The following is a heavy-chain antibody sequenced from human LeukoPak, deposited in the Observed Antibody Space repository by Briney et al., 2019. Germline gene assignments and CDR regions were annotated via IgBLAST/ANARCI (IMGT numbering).Heavy chain of an antibody. CDR3: ARIKYSSGWSLDY. CDR2: IYPGDSDT. D-gene: IGHD6-19*01. CDR1: GYIFTSYW. J-gene: IGHJ4*02. Sequence: GESLKISSKASGYIFTSYWVGWGRQMPAKGLEWMGIIYPGDSDTRYSPSFQGQVTISADKSISNAYLQWSSLKASDTAVYYCARIKYSSGWSLDYWGQGTLVTVSS. V-gene: IGHV5-51*01.